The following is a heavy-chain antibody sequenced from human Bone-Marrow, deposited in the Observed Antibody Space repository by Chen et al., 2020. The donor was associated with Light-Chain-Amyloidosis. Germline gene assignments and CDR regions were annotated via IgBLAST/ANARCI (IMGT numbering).Heavy chain of an antibody. CDR2: ITTTNNYI. Sequence: QLVESGGGLVKPGGSLRLSCSASGFTFSKYNFNWVRQAPGKGLEWVSSITTTNNYIYYSASVKGRFTIYRDNARNSVYLQMNGLRVEDTAVYYCARVDYYDNSGYYERIDDWGQGTLVTVSS. V-gene: IGHV3-21*01. CDR3: ARVDYYDNSGYYERIDD. D-gene: IGHD3-22*01. J-gene: IGHJ4*02. CDR1: GFTFSKYN.